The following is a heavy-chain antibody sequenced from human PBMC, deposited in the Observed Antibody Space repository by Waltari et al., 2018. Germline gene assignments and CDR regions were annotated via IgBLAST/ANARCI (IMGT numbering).Heavy chain of an antibody. D-gene: IGHD2-21*01. J-gene: IGHJ4*02. CDR1: GYTFTSYG. CDR3: ARGGEGFYSFDY. Sequence: QIHLVQSGSEVKKPGTSVKISCTTSGYTFTSYGITWVRRAPGQGLEWLGWITTSKVKTDYPHNFQGRGTVTMDTSTRTVYMELRSLTSDDTAIYFCARGGEGFYSFDYWGQGTVVTVSS. V-gene: IGHV1-18*01. CDR2: ITTSKVKT.